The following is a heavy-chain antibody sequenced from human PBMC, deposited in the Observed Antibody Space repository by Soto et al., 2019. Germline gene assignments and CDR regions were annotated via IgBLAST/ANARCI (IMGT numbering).Heavy chain of an antibody. D-gene: IGHD3-22*01. CDR2: IIPIFGTA. Sequence: SVKVSCKASGGTFSSYAISGVRQAPGQGLEWMGGIIPIFGTANYAQKFQGRVTITADKSTSTAYMELSSLRSEDTAVYYCARVIAHRRHRYKWFDPSGELTLVTFCS. J-gene: IGHJ5*02. CDR3: ARVIAHRRHRYKWFDP. V-gene: IGHV1-69*06. CDR1: GGTFSSYA.